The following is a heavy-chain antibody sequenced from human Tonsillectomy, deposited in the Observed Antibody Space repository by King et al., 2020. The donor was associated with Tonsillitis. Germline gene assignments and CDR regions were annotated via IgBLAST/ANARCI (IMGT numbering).Heavy chain of an antibody. CDR1: GYTFTSYY. D-gene: IGHD3-22*01. V-gene: IGHV1-46*01. CDR3: ARDGHYDGSGYEGWDTFYGMDV. CDR2: INPSGGST. J-gene: IGHJ6*02. Sequence: QLVQSGAEVKKPGASVKVSCKASGYTFTSYYMHWVRQAPGQGLEWMGIINPSGGSTSYAQKFQGRVTMTRDTSTSTVYMELSSLRSEDTAVYYCARDGHYDGSGYEGWDTFYGMDVWGQGTTVTVS.